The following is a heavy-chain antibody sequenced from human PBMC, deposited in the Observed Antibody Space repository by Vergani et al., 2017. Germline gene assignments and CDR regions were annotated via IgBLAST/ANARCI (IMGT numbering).Heavy chain of an antibody. D-gene: IGHD3-22*01. CDR3: ALVTDYYDSSGYYLDY. J-gene: IGHJ4*02. Sequence: QVQLVQSGSEVRKPGASVKVSCQVSGYSLTELTIHWVRQAPGKGREWMGGLDPEHGEVTFAHHIKGRVTMTEDRSTDTAYMELISLRPEDTALYYCALVTDYYDSSGYYLDYWGQGTLVTVSS. CDR2: LDPEHGEV. V-gene: IGHV1-24*01. CDR1: GYSLTELT.